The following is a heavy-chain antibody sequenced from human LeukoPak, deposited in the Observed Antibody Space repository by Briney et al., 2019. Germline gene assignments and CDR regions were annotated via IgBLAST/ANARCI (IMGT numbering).Heavy chain of an antibody. CDR3: AKERSRGGDCLDY. CDR2: ISVSGGST. Sequence: AGGSLRLSCAASGFTFSSYNMNWVRQAPGKGLEWVSAISVSGGSTYYADSVKGRFTISRDNSKNTLYLQMNSLRAEETAVYYCAKERSRGGDCLDYWGQGTLVTVSS. J-gene: IGHJ4*02. V-gene: IGHV3-23*01. CDR1: GFTFSSYN. D-gene: IGHD2-21*02.